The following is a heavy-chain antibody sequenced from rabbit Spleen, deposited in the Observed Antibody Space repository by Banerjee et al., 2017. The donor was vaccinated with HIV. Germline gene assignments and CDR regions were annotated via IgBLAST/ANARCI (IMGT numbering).Heavy chain of an antibody. CDR2: IYTGDDNI. Sequence: QSLEESGGDLVKPGASLTLTCTASGFSFSRSYHLCWVRQAPGKGLEWIGRIYTGDDNIVYASWAKGRFTISKTSTTVDLKMTSLTAADTATYFCARADSSSGWGISLWGPGTLVTVS. CDR1: GFSFSRSYH. V-gene: IGHV1S40*01. D-gene: IGHD4-1*01. J-gene: IGHJ4*01. CDR3: ARADSSSGWGISL.